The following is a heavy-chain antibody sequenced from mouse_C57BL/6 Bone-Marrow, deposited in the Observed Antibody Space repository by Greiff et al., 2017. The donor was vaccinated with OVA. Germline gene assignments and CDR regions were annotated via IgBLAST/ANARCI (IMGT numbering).Heavy chain of an antibody. CDR3: TSNWDVGDFDY. J-gene: IGHJ2*01. Sequence: EVQLQQSGTVLARPGASVKMSCKTSGYTFTSYWMHWVKQRPGQGLEWIGAIYPGNSDTSYNQKFRGKAKLTAVTSASTAYMELSSLTNEDSAVYYCTSNWDVGDFDYWGQGTTLTVSS. D-gene: IGHD4-1*01. CDR2: IYPGNSDT. V-gene: IGHV1-5*01. CDR1: GYTFTSYW.